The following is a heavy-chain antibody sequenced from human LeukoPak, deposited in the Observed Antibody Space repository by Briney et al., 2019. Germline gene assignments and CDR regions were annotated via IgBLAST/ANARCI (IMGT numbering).Heavy chain of an antibody. CDR1: GFTFSSYE. CDR2: ISSSGNTI. D-gene: IGHD2/OR15-2a*01. Sequence: GGSLRLSCAASGFTFSSYEMNWVRQAPGKGLEWVSYISSSGNTIYYADSVKGRFTISRDNAKNSLYLQMSGLRAEDTAVYYCARRSSRSFDYWGRGTLVTVSS. J-gene: IGHJ4*02. V-gene: IGHV3-48*03. CDR3: ARRSSRSFDY.